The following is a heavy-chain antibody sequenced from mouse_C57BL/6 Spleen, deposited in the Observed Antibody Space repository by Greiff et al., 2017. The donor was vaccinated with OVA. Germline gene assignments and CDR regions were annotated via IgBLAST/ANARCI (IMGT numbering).Heavy chain of an antibody. CDR3: ARNYGSSYLYFDV. Sequence: VQLQQPGAELVMPGASVKLSCKASGYTFTSYWMHWVKQRPGQGLEWIGEIDPSDSYTNYNQKFKGKSTLTVDKSSSTAYMQLSSLTSEDSAVYYCARNYGSSYLYFDVWGTGTSVTVSS. J-gene: IGHJ1*03. V-gene: IGHV1-69*01. CDR2: IDPSDSYT. CDR1: GYTFTSYW. D-gene: IGHD1-1*01.